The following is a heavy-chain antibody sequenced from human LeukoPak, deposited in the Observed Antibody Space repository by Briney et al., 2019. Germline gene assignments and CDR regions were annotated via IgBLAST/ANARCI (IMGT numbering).Heavy chain of an antibody. J-gene: IGHJ4*02. Sequence: SETLSLTCTVSGGSNSSYYWSWLRQPPGKGLEWIGYIYYSGSTNYNPSLRSRVTISVDTSKNQFSLKLSSVTAADTAVYYCARGGLRTYSNPYAPDYWGQGTLVTVSS. CDR3: ARGGLRTYSNPYAPDY. D-gene: IGHD4-11*01. V-gene: IGHV4-59*01. CDR1: GGSNSSYY. CDR2: IYYSGST.